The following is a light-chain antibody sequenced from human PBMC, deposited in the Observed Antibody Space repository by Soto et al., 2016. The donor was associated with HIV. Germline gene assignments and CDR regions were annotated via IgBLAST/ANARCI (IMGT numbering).Light chain of an antibody. CDR2: KAS. J-gene: IGKJ4*01. CDR1: QSISSW. CDR3: QHFDNLPFA. Sequence: DIQMTQSPSTLSASVGDRVTITCRASQSISSWLAWYQQKPGKAPKLLIYKASSLESGVPSRFSGSGSGTHFTFTISSLQPEDIGTYYCQHFDNLPFAFGGGPRWR. V-gene: IGKV1-5*03.